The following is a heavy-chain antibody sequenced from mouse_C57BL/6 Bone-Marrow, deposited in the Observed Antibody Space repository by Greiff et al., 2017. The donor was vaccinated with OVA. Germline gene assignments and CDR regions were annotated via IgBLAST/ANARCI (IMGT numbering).Heavy chain of an antibody. CDR2: IWRGGST. CDR1: GFSLTSYG. J-gene: IGHJ4*01. V-gene: IGHV2-5*01. Sequence: VQLQQSGPGLVQPSQSLSITCTVSGFSLTSYGVHWVRQAPGKGLEWLGVIWRGGSTDYNAAFMSRLSITKDNSKSQVFFKMNSMQADDTAIYYCAKRGGKEIYYAMDYWGQGTSVTVSS. D-gene: IGHD1-3*01. CDR3: AKRGGKEIYYAMDY.